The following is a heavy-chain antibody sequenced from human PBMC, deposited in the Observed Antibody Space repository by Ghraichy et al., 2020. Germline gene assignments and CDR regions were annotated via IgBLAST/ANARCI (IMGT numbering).Heavy chain of an antibody. CDR3: ARSRPITIFGVVMPYYYYYYMDV. V-gene: IGHV4-59*01. Sequence: SETLSLTCTVSGGSISSYYWSWIRQPPGKGLEWIGYIYYSGSTNYNPSLKSRVTILVDTSKNQFSLKLSSVTAADTAVYYCARSRPITIFGVVMPYYYYYYMDVWGKGTTVTVSS. CDR1: GGSISSYY. CDR2: IYYSGST. D-gene: IGHD3-3*01. J-gene: IGHJ6*03.